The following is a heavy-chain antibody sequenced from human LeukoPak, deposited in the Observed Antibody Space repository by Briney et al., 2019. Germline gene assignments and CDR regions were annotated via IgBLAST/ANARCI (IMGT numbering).Heavy chain of an antibody. D-gene: IGHD5-12*01. CDR2: ISYDGSNK. CDR3: ARAPGGYSGRRSYFDY. V-gene: IGHV3-30*04. J-gene: IGHJ4*02. CDR1: GFTFSSYA. Sequence: PGGPLRLSCAASGFTFSSYAMHWVRQAPGKGLEWVAVISYDGSNKYYADSVKGRFTISRDNSKNTLYLQMNSLRAEDTAVYYCARAPGGYSGRRSYFDYWGQGTLVTVSS.